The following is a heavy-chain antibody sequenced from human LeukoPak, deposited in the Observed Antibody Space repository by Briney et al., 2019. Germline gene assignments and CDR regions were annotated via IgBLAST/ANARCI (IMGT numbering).Heavy chain of an antibody. J-gene: IGHJ3*02. CDR2: IKQDGSEK. V-gene: IGHV3-7*01. CDR3: ARHGGAFDI. Sequence: GGSLRLSCAASGFTFSSYGMHWVRQAPGKGPEWVAYIKQDGSEKDYVDSVKGRFTISRDNAKNSLYLQMNSLRGEDTAVYYCARHGGAFDIWGQGTLVTVSS. D-gene: IGHD3-10*01. CDR1: GFTFSSYG.